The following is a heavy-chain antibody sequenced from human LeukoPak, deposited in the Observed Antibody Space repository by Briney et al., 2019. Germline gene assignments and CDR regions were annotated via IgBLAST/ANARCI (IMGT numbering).Heavy chain of an antibody. V-gene: IGHV3-23*01. Sequence: PGGSLRLSCAASGFAFSSYAMSWVRQAPGKGLAWVSAISSSGGSTYYADSVKGRFTISRDNSKNTLFLQLNSLRAEDTAVYYCAKKGGSYGFGGPEPGAFDIWGQGTMVTVSS. CDR3: AKKGGSYGFGGPEPGAFDI. CDR2: ISSSGGST. J-gene: IGHJ3*02. D-gene: IGHD3-16*01. CDR1: GFAFSSYA.